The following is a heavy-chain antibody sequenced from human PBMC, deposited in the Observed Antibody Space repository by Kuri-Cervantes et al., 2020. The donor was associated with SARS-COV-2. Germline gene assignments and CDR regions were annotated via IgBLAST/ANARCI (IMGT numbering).Heavy chain of an antibody. J-gene: IGHJ6*03. V-gene: IGHV4-4*07. CDR1: GGSLTTYH. CDR3: AREEVWGSYRYYMDV. CDR2: IYIHGGT. Sequence: SETLSLTCTVSGGSLTTYHWSWIRQPAGKGLEWLGRIYIHGGTTYNPSLRGRVSMSLDMSKNQFSLKMESVTSADTAVYYCAREEVWGSYRYYMDVWGKGTTVTVSS. D-gene: IGHD7-27*01.